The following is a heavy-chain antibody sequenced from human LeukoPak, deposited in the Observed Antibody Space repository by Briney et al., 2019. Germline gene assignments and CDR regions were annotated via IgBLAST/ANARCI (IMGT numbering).Heavy chain of an antibody. J-gene: IGHJ4*02. Sequence: GGSLRLSCAASGFTFSSYAMHWVRQAPGKGLEWVAVISYDGSNKYYADSVKGRFTISRDNSKNTLYLQMNSLRAEDTAVYYCARERWFGELLLPPAPDYWGQGTLVTVSS. CDR3: ARERWFGELLLPPAPDY. CDR2: ISYDGSNK. V-gene: IGHV3-30-3*01. D-gene: IGHD3-10*01. CDR1: GFTFSSYA.